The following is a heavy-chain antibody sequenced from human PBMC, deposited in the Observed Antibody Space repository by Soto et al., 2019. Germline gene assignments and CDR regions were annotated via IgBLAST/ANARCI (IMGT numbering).Heavy chain of an antibody. D-gene: IGHD2-15*01. CDR2: IIPIFGTA. CDR3: ARSQGGSSSLDIYYYYYYGMDV. V-gene: IGHV1-69*01. CDR1: GGTFSSYA. J-gene: IGHJ6*02. Sequence: QVQLVQSGAEVKKPGSWVKVSCKAPGGTFSSYAISWVRQAPGQGLEWMGGIIPIFGTAKYAQTFQGRVTITADESTSTGYMELSSLRSEDTAVYYCARSQGGSSSLDIYYYYYYGMDVWGQGTTVTVSS.